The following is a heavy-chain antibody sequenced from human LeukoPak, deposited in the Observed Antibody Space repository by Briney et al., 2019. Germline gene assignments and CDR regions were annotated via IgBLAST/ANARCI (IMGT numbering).Heavy chain of an antibody. J-gene: IGHJ5*02. D-gene: IGHD2-2*02. CDR3: ARDDPGSAAIGNWFDP. CDR2: IYTSGST. Sequence: SETLSLTCTASGGSISSCYWSWIRQPGGKGLEWIGRIYTSGSTNYNPSLKSRVTMSVDTSKNQFSLKLSSVTAADTAVYYCARDDPGSAAIGNWFDPWGQGTLVTVSS. V-gene: IGHV4-4*07. CDR1: GGSISSCY.